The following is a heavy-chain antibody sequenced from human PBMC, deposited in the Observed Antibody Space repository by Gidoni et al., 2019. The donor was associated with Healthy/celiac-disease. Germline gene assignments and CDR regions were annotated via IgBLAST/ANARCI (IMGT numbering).Heavy chain of an antibody. CDR2: IYYSGST. CDR1: GGSIRSGDYY. Sequence: QVQLQESGPGLVKPSQTLSLTCTVSGGSIRSGDYYWSWIRPPPGKGLEWIGYIYYSGSTYYNPSLKSRVTISVDTSKNQFSLKLSSVTAADTAVYYCARGYYDSSPWFDPWGQGTLVTVSS. J-gene: IGHJ5*02. D-gene: IGHD3-22*01. V-gene: IGHV4-30-4*01. CDR3: ARGYYDSSPWFDP.